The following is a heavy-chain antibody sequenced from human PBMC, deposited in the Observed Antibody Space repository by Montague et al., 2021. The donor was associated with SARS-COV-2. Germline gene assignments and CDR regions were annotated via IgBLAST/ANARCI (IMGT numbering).Heavy chain of an antibody. Sequence: PALVKPTQTLTLTCTFSGFSPSTSGMCVSWIRQPPGKALEWLALIDWDDDKYCSTSLKTRLTISKDTSKNQVVLTMTNMDPVDTATYYCARTYYDILTGYYTYDYWGQGTLVTVSS. CDR3: ARTYYDILTGYYTYDY. CDR2: IDWDDDK. V-gene: IGHV2-70*01. D-gene: IGHD3-9*01. CDR1: GFSPSTSGMC. J-gene: IGHJ4*02.